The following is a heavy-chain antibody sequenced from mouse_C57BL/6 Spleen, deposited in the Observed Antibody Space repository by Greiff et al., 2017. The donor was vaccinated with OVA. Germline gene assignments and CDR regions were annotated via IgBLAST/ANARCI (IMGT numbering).Heavy chain of an antibody. CDR2: ISGGGGNT. CDR3: ARRFDYYGSSPFDY. J-gene: IGHJ2*01. CDR1: GFTFSSYT. D-gene: IGHD1-1*01. V-gene: IGHV5-9*01. Sequence: DVMLVESGGGLVKPGGSLKLSCAASGFTFSSYTMSWVRQTPEKRLEWVATISGGGGNTYYPDSVKGRFTISRDNAKNTLYLQMSSLRSEDTALYYCARRFDYYGSSPFDYWGQGTTLTVSS.